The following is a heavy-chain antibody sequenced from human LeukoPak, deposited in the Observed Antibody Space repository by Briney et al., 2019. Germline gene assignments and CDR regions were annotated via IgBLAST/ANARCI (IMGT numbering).Heavy chain of an antibody. CDR1: GFTFSSYS. D-gene: IGHD3-9*01. Sequence: PGGSLRLSCAASGFTFSSYSMHWVRQAPGKGLEWVAVISYDGSNKYYADSVKGRFTISRDNSKNTLYLQMNSLRAEDTAVYYCAKDPNGIFSPPDYWGQGTLVTVSS. CDR2: ISYDGSNK. J-gene: IGHJ4*02. CDR3: AKDPNGIFSPPDY. V-gene: IGHV3-30*18.